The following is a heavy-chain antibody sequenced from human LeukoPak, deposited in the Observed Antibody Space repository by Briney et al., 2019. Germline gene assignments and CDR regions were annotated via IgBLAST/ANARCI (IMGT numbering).Heavy chain of an antibody. V-gene: IGHV5-51*01. CDR2: IYPGDSDT. CDR1: GYSFNSYW. CDR3: ARGHYNWNDVGAFDI. D-gene: IGHD1-20*01. J-gene: IGHJ3*02. Sequence: GESLKISCKGSGYSFNSYWIGWVRQMPGKGLEWMGIIYPGDSDTRYSPSFQGQVTISADKSISTAYLQWSSLKASGTAMYYCARGHYNWNDVGAFDIWGQGTMVTVSS.